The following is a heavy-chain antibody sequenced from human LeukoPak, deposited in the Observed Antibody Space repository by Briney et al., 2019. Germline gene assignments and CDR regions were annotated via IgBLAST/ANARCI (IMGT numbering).Heavy chain of an antibody. V-gene: IGHV4-39*07. J-gene: IGHJ5*02. CDR1: GGSISSSSYY. Sequence: SETLSLTCTVSGGSISSSSYYWGWIRQPPGKGLEWIGSIYYSGSTYYNPSLKSRVTISVDTSKNQFSLNLSSVTAADTALCYCATEGGNCGGGSCYSENWFDPWGQGTLVTVSS. CDR3: ATEGGNCGGGSCYSENWFDP. D-gene: IGHD2-15*01. CDR2: IYYSGST.